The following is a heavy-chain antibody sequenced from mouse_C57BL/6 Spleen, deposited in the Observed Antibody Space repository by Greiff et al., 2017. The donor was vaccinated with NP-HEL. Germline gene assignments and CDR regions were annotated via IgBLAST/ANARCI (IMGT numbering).Heavy chain of an antibody. Sequence: EVKLEESGGGLVKPGGSLKLSCAASGFTFSDYGMHWVRQAPEKGLEWVAYISSGSSTIYYADTVKGRFTISRDNAKNTLFLQMTSLRSEDTAMYYCARHYYGSSYGFAYWGQGTLVTVSA. V-gene: IGHV5-17*01. J-gene: IGHJ3*01. CDR2: ISSGSSTI. CDR1: GFTFSDYG. CDR3: ARHYYGSSYGFAY. D-gene: IGHD1-1*01.